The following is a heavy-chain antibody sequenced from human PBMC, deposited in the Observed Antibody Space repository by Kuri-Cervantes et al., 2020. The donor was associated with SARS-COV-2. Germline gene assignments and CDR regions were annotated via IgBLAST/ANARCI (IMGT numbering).Heavy chain of an antibody. CDR1: GFRFTTYW. D-gene: IGHD1-26*01. J-gene: IGHJ3*01. CDR3: ARTRGSYYTDAFDL. V-gene: IGHV5-51*01. CDR2: IYPTDSDT. Sequence: GGSLRLSCKGSGFRFTTYWIGWVRQMPGKGLEWMAIIYPTDSDTRYSPSFQGRVTISADKSISTAYLQWSSLKASDSAMYYCARTRGSYYTDAFDLWGQGTMVTVSS.